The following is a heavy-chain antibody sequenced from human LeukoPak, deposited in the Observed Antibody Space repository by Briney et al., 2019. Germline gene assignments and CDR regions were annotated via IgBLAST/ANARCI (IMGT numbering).Heavy chain of an antibody. V-gene: IGHV4-59*01. CDR1: GGSISSYY. J-gene: IGHJ4*02. Sequence: SETLSLTCTVSGGSISSYYWSWIRQPPGKGLEWIANIYHTGSTNYNPSLSSRVTISIDTAKNQFSLKLTSVTAADTAVYYCARRGRNSSGWQDYLWGQGTLVTVSS. D-gene: IGHD6-25*01. CDR2: IYHTGST. CDR3: ARRGRNSSGWQDYL.